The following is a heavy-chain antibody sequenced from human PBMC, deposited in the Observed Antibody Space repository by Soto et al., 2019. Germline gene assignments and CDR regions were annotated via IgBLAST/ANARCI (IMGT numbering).Heavy chain of an antibody. J-gene: IGHJ6*02. CDR3: ARDRIPTGMDV. CDR1: GFTVSSNY. V-gene: IGHV3-66*01. Sequence: EVQLVASGGGLVQPGGSLRLSCAASGFTVSSNYMSWVRQAPGKGLEWVSVIYSGGSTYYADSVKGRFTISRDNSKNTLYLQRNSLRAEDTAVYYCARDRIPTGMDVWGQGTTVTVSS. CDR2: IYSGGST.